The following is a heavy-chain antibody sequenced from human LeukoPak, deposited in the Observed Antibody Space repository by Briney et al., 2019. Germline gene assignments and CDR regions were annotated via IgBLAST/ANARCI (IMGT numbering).Heavy chain of an antibody. CDR1: GFTFSSYG. D-gene: IGHD6-13*01. CDR3: ATGIAAAGSYFDY. V-gene: IGHV3-30*03. J-gene: IGHJ4*02. CDR2: ISYDGSNK. Sequence: GGSLRLSCAASGFTFSSYGMHRVRQAPGKGLEWVAVISYDGSNKYYADSVKGRLTISRDNSKNTLYLQMNSLRAEDTAVYYCATGIAAAGSYFDYWGQGTLVTVSS.